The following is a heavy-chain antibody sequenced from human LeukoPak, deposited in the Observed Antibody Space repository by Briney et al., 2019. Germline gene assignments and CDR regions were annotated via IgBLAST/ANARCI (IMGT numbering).Heavy chain of an antibody. D-gene: IGHD2-21*01. CDR1: GLSFSSYG. J-gene: IGHJ4*02. Sequence: GGSLRLSGAAPGLSFSSYGMHGVRQAPGKGLVGVSRINRDGSVTSYADSVRGRFTISGDNAKNTLFLQMNSLRAEDTAMYYCGRDGGRRGDLDYWGQGTLVTVSS. CDR3: GRDGGRRGDLDY. V-gene: IGHV3-74*01. CDR2: INRDGSVT.